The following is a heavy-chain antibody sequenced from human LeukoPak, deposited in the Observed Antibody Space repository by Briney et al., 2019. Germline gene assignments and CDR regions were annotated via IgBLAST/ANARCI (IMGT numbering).Heavy chain of an antibody. CDR2: IGTSGDT. J-gene: IGHJ3*02. CDR3: AGVGSGSLGFAFDI. D-gene: IGHD3-10*01. V-gene: IGHV3-13*01. CDR1: GFTFSSYE. Sequence: PGGSLRLSCAASGFTFSSYEMHWVRQATGKGLEWVSAIGTSGDTYYLGSVKGRFTISREDAKNSLYLQMNSLRAGDTAVYYCAGVGSGSLGFAFDIWGQGTMVTVSS.